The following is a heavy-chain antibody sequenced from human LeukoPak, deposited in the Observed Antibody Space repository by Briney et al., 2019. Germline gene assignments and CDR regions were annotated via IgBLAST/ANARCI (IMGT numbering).Heavy chain of an antibody. D-gene: IGHD4-17*01. CDR3: ASYDYGDYRFDY. CDR2: IYYSGST. J-gene: IGHJ4*02. Sequence: SETLSLTCTVSGGSISSYYWSWIRKPPGKGLGWIGYIYYSGSTNYNPSLKSRVTISVDTSKNQFSLRLSSVTAADTAVYYCASYDYGDYRFDYWGQGTLVTVSS. V-gene: IGHV4-59*01. CDR1: GGSISSYY.